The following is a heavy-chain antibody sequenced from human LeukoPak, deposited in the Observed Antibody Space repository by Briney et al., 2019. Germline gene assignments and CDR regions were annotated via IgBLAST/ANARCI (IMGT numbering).Heavy chain of an antibody. J-gene: IGHJ3*02. V-gene: IGHV1-3*01. CDR2: INAGNGNT. CDR1: GYTFTSYA. D-gene: IGHD3-3*01. CDR3: AREHDFWSPYAFDI. Sequence: ASVNVSCKTSGYTFTSYAIQWVRQAPGQRLEWMGWINAGNGNTKYSQKFQGRVTITRDTSATTAYMELSTLRSEDTAVYYCAREHDFWSPYAFDIWGQGTMVTVSS.